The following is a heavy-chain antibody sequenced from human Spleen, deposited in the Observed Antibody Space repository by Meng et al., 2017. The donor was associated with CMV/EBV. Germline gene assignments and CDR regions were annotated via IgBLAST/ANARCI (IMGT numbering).Heavy chain of an antibody. J-gene: IGHJ6*02. CDR2: INHDGSEK. V-gene: IGHV3-7*01. CDR1: GFTFSSYS. CDR3: ARGHYGMDV. Sequence: GESLKISCAASGFTFSSYSMNWVRQAPGKGLEWVAHINHDGSEKNYVDSVKGRFTISRDNARNSLYLQMNSLRVEDTALYYCARGHYGMDVWGQGTTVTVSS.